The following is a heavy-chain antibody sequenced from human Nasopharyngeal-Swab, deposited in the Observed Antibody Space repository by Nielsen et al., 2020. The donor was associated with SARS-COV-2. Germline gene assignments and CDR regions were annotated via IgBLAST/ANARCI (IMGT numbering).Heavy chain of an antibody. V-gene: IGHV3-23*05. CDR1: GFTFSSSD. Sequence: GGSLRLSCAASGFTFSSSDMNWVRQAPGKGLDWVSAIDSSGRNTYYADSVRGRFTISRDNSKNTLYMQMNSLRAEDTAVYYCATPGTRCSGDTCNMWVFDYWGQGTLVTVSS. CDR3: ATPGTRCSGDTCNMWVFDY. J-gene: IGHJ4*02. CDR2: IDSSGRNT. D-gene: IGHD2-15*01.